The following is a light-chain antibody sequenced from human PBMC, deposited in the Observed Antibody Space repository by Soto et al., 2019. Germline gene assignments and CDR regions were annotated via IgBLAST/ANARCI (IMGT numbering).Light chain of an antibody. J-gene: IGKJ1*01. Sequence: IRLPQSLGTLSLSQGEKATLFCRASQSVSNYYLAWYQQKPGQAPRLIIYGASNRATGIPDRFSGSGSGTDFTTTISIQAPEDFAVYYCHQYGSSGTFGQGTKVDIK. V-gene: IGKV3-20*01. CDR2: GAS. CDR1: QSVSNYY. CDR3: HQYGSSGT.